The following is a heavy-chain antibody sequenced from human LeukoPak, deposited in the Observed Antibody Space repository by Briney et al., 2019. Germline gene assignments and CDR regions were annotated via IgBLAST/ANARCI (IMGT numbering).Heavy chain of an antibody. Sequence: ASVKVSCKASGYTFTSYYMHWVRQAPGQGREWMAIINPSGGSTSYAQKFQGRVTMTRDMSTSTVYMELSSLRSEDTAVYYCARGRPITMVRGVIPDYYYYYMDVWGKGTTVTVSS. J-gene: IGHJ6*03. CDR3: ARGRPITMVRGVIPDYYYYYMDV. D-gene: IGHD3-10*01. CDR1: GYTFTSYY. CDR2: INPSGGST. V-gene: IGHV1-46*01.